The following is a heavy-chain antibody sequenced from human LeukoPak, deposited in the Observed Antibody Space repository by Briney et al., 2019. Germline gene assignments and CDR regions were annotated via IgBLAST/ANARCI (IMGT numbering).Heavy chain of an antibody. CDR1: GFTFSSYE. V-gene: IGHV3-48*03. D-gene: IGHD3-10*01. Sequence: GGSLRLSCAASGFTFSSYEMNWVRQAPGKGLEWVSYISSSGSTIYYADSVKGRFTISRDNAKNSLYLQMNSLRAEDTAVYYCARSGNGEYTHTTYYGVHYGMDVWGQGTTVTVSS. J-gene: IGHJ6*02. CDR2: ISSSGSTI. CDR3: ARSGNGEYTHTTYYGVHYGMDV.